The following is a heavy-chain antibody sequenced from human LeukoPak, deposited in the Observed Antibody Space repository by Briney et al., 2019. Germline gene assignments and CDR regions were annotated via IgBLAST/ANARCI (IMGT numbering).Heavy chain of an antibody. CDR2: ISGSGGST. D-gene: IGHD6-13*01. V-gene: IGHV3-23*01. CDR1: GFTFSNYA. CDR3: AKDVRSSWYSYFDY. Sequence: PGGSLRLSCAASGFTFSNYAMSWVRQAPGKGLEWVSAISGSGGSTYYADSVKGRFTISRDNSKNTLYLQMNSLRAEDTAVYYCAKDVRSSWYSYFDYWGQGTLVTVSS. J-gene: IGHJ4*02.